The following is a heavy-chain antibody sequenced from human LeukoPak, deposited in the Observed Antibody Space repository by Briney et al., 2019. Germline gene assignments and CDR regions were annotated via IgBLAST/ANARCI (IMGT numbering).Heavy chain of an antibody. V-gene: IGHV1-69*05. J-gene: IGHJ6*03. CDR3: ARDPYSSGPMDV. CDR2: IIPIFGTA. Sequence: SVKVSCKASGGTFSSYAISWVRQAPGQGLDWMGRIIPIFGTANYAQKFQGRVTITTDESTSTAYMELSSLRSEDTAVYYCARDPYSSGPMDVWGKGTTVTVSS. CDR1: GGTFSSYA. D-gene: IGHD6-19*01.